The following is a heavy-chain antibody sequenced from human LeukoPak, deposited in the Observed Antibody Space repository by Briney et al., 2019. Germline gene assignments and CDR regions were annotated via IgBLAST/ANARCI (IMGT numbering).Heavy chain of an antibody. CDR2: ISSSGSTI. J-gene: IGHJ5*02. CDR1: GLTFSDYY. D-gene: IGHD3-10*01. CDR3: ARGSRGVYYYGSGSYPKAGNWFDP. V-gene: IGHV3-11*01. Sequence: TSGGSLRLSCAPSGLTFSDYYMSWIRQPPGKGLEWVSYISSSGSTIYYADSVKGRFTISRDNAKNSLYLQMNSLRAEDTAVYYCARGSRGVYYYGSGSYPKAGNWFDPWGQGTLVTVSS.